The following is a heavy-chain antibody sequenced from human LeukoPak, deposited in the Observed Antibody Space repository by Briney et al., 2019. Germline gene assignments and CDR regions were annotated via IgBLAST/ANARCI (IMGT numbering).Heavy chain of an antibody. J-gene: IGHJ4*02. CDR3: GTLLSNGPFDY. CDR2: IYPNSGAT. V-gene: IGHV1-2*02. Sequence: ASVKVSCKASGYTFTGYSMHWVLQAPGQGLEWMGWIYPNSGATKYAQKFQGRVTMTRDTSISTAYMELSGLRSDDTAVYYCGTLLSNGPFDYWGQGSLVTVSS. CDR1: GYTFTGYS.